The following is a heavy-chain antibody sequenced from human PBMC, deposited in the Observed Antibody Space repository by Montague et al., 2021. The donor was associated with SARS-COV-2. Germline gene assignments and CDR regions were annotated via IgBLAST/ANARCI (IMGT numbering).Heavy chain of an antibody. J-gene: IGHJ2*01. V-gene: IGHV4-31*03. Sequence: TLSLTCTVSGGSITSGGYYWTWIRQHPGKGLEWIGYIYHTGSTYYXPCLQSRLRTSVDTSKNEFSPTLTSVTAADTAIYYCARDRGWGSRGAGYIDLWGRGTLVTVSS. D-gene: IGHD2-21*01. CDR2: IYHTGST. CDR3: ARDRGWGSRGAGYIDL. CDR1: GGSITSGGYY.